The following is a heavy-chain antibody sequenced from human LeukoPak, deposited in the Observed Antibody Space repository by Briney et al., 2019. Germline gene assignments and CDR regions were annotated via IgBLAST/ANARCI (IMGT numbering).Heavy chain of an antibody. CDR2: ISGDGGST. V-gene: IGHV3-43*02. CDR1: GFTFDDYA. Sequence: GGSLRLSCAASGFTFDDYAMHWVRHAPGKGLEWVSLISGDGGSTYYADSVKGRLTISRDNSKNSLYLQMNSLRTEDTALYYCAKNSGYDFSLDYWGQGTLVTVSS. CDR3: AKNSGYDFSLDY. J-gene: IGHJ4*02. D-gene: IGHD5-12*01.